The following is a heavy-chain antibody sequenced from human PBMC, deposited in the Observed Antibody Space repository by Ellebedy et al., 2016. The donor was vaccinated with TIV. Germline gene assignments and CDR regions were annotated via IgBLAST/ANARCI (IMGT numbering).Heavy chain of an antibody. CDR3: ARKSPYDMDV. CDR1: GFTFNNYA. Sequence: GESLKISCAASGFTFNNYAMRWVRQAPGKGLEWVSSIGPTGGDTYYADSVRGRFTISRDGSKNTLYLQMESLRPEDTAIYYCARKSPYDMDVWGQGTTVTVSS. CDR2: IGPTGGDT. V-gene: IGHV3-23*01. J-gene: IGHJ6*02.